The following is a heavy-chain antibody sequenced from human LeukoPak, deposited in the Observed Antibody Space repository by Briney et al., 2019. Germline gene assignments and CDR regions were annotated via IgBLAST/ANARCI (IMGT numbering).Heavy chain of an antibody. Sequence: GGSLRLSCAASGFTFSSYNMNWVRQAPGKGLEWVSSITSSSSDIYYTDSVKGRFTISRDNAKNSLYLQMNSLRAEDTAVYYCARDLYYFDNSGPTLDDYWGQGTLVTVSS. CDR1: GFTFSSYN. J-gene: IGHJ4*02. CDR2: ITSSSSDI. CDR3: ARDLYYFDNSGPTLDDY. V-gene: IGHV3-21*01. D-gene: IGHD3-22*01.